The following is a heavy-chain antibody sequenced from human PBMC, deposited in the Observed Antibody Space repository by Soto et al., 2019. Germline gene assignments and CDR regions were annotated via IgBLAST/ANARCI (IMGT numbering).Heavy chain of an antibody. CDR1: GFTFSNYW. CDR2: IKEDGSER. J-gene: IGHJ4*02. CDR3: ARAGSENDS. Sequence: EVQLVESGGGLVQPGGSLRLSCAASGFTFSNYWMTWVRQAPGKGLEWVANIKEDGSERNYVESVKGRFTISRDNAKNSLYLPLNSLRAEDTAVYYCARAGSENDSWGQGTLVIVSS. D-gene: IGHD3-10*01. V-gene: IGHV3-7*05.